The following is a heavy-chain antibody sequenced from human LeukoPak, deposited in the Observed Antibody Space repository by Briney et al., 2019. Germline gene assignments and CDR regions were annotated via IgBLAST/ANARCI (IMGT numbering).Heavy chain of an antibody. Sequence: AGGSLRLSCAASGFTFSSYSMNWVRQAPGKGLEWVSSISSSSSYIYYADSVKGRFTISRDNAKNSLYLQMNSLRAEDTAVYYCARGFTDYYDSSGPGAFDIWGQGTMVTVSS. D-gene: IGHD3-22*01. CDR3: ARGFTDYYDSSGPGAFDI. V-gene: IGHV3-21*01. CDR2: ISSSSSYI. CDR1: GFTFSSYS. J-gene: IGHJ3*02.